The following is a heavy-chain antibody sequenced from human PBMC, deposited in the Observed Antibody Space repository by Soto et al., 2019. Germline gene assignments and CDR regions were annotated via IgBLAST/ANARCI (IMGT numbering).Heavy chain of an antibody. J-gene: IGHJ4*02. Sequence: QLQLQESGPGLVKPSETLSLTCTVSGGSISSSSYYWGWIRQPPGKGLEWIGSIYYSGSTYYNPSLKSRVTISVDTSKNQFSPKLSSVTAADTAVYYCASLTRDSSGYYPDYWGQGTLVTVS. D-gene: IGHD3-22*01. CDR1: GGSISSSSYY. CDR2: IYYSGST. CDR3: ASLTRDSSGYYPDY. V-gene: IGHV4-39*01.